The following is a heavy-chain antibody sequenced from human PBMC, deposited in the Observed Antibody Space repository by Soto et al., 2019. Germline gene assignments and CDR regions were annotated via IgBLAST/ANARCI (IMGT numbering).Heavy chain of an antibody. D-gene: IGHD6-25*01. J-gene: IGHJ4*02. CDR2: INWNSDKV. CDR1: GFNFGNYA. V-gene: IGHV3-9*01. Sequence: EVLLVESGGGLVQPGRSLRLSCAVSGFNFGNYAMHWVRQAPGKGLEWVAAINWNSDKVAYAVSVLGRFTLFRDSAKNSLHLQMNDLTTEDTAFYYCAKDKGGTPYYIDSWGPGILVTVSS. CDR3: AKDKGGTPYYIDS.